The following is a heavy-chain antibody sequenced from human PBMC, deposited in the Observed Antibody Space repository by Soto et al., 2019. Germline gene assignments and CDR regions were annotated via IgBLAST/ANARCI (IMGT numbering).Heavy chain of an antibody. Sequence: PGESLKISCKGSGYSFTSYWIGWVRQMPGKVLEWMGIIYPGDSDTRYSPSFQGQVTISTDKSISTAYLQWSSLKASDTAMYYCVKGCSGGSCYSYYYGMDVWGQGTTVTVSS. CDR1: GYSFTSYW. J-gene: IGHJ6*02. CDR2: IYPGDSDT. CDR3: VKGCSGGSCYSYYYGMDV. V-gene: IGHV5-51*01. D-gene: IGHD2-15*01.